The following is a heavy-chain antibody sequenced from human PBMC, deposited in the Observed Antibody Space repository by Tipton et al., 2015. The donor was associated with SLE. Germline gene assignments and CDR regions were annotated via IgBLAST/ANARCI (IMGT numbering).Heavy chain of an antibody. CDR2: IRYDGSNK. D-gene: IGHD7-27*01. CDR3: AKPELGTFGN. CDR1: GFTFSSYG. V-gene: IGHV3-30*02. J-gene: IGHJ4*02. Sequence: LSLTCAASGFTFSSYGMHWVRQAPGKGLEWVAFIRYDGSNKYYEDSVKGRFTISRDNSKKTLYLQMNSLRAEDTAVYYCAKPELGTFGNWGQGTLVTVSS.